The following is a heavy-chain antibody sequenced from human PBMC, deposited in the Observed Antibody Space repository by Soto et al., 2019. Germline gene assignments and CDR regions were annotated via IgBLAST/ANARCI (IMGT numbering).Heavy chain of an antibody. J-gene: IGHJ4*02. V-gene: IGHV4-59*01. CDR3: ARALRGDY. Sequence: PSETLSLTCTVSGGSMINIYWSWIRQAPGKGLEWIGYVYYNGNTKYTPALRSRVTMSVDTSKNQFSLKLTSVTAADTAVYYCARALRGDYWGRGTLVTVSS. CDR2: VYYNGNT. CDR1: GGSMINIY. D-gene: IGHD3-10*01.